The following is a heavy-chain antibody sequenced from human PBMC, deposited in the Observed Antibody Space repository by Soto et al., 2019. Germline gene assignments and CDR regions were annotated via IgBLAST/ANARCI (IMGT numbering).Heavy chain of an antibody. CDR3: AKDTGYSSSWYGSTIDY. Sequence: PGGSLRLSCAASGFTFSSYAMSWVRQAPGKGLEWVSAISGSGGSTYYADSVKGRFTISRDNSKNTLYLQMNSLRAEDTAVYYCAKDTGYSSSWYGSTIDYWGQGTLVTVSS. CDR2: ISGSGGST. V-gene: IGHV3-23*01. CDR1: GFTFSSYA. D-gene: IGHD6-13*01. J-gene: IGHJ4*02.